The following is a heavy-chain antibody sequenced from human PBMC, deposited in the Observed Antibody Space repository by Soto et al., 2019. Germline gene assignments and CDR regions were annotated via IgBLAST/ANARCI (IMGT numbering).Heavy chain of an antibody. CDR2: INPNSGGT. V-gene: IGHV1-2*04. CDR1: GYTFTCYY. CDR3: ARAERSGSSWYLYYYYYGMDV. Sequence: VRVSFEASGYTFTCYYLHLVRQDPGQGLEFMGWINPNSGGTNYAQKFQGWVTMTRDTSISTAYMELSRLRSDDTAVYYCARAERSGSSWYLYYYYYGMDVWGQGTTVTVSS. D-gene: IGHD6-13*01. J-gene: IGHJ6*02.